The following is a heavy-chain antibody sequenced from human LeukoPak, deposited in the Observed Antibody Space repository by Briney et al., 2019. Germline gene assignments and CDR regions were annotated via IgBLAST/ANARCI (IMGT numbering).Heavy chain of an antibody. J-gene: IGHJ5*02. Sequence: PGGSLRLSCAASGFTISSNYMSWVRQAPGKGLEWVSILYSGGKTDYADPVKGRFTISRDNSKNTLYLEMNSLRADDTAAYYCVGTLGTWGQGTLVTVSS. D-gene: IGHD3-3*02. CDR3: VGTLGT. CDR2: LYSGGKT. V-gene: IGHV3-53*01. CDR1: GFTISSNY.